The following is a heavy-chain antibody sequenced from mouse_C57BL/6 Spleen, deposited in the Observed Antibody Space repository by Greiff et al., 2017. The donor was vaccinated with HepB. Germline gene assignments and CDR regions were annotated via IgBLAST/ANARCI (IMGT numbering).Heavy chain of an antibody. Sequence: VQLQQSGPELVKPGASVKMSCKASGYTFTDYNMHWVKQSHGKSLEWIGYINPNNGGTSYNQKFKGKATLTVNKSSSTAYMELRSLTSEESAVYYCARSYYGNYGGFYFDYWGQGTTLTVSS. CDR2: INPNNGGT. CDR3: ARSYYGNYGGFYFDY. V-gene: IGHV1-22*01. CDR1: GYTFTDYN. J-gene: IGHJ2*01. D-gene: IGHD2-10*01.